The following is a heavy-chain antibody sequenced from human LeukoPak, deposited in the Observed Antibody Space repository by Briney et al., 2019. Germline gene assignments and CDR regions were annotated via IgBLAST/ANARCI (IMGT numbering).Heavy chain of an antibody. J-gene: IGHJ3*02. V-gene: IGHV4-4*02. CDR2: IYHSGRT. CDR1: GGSISISHG. CDR3: ARERSGSEIFARSLDI. Sequence: SETLSLTCAVSGGSISISHGWSWVRQPPGKGLEWMGEIYHSGRTNYNPSPKSRITISVDMSKNQFSLKLSSVTAADTVVYYCARERSGSEIFARSLDIWGQGTMVTVSS. D-gene: IGHD3-3*01.